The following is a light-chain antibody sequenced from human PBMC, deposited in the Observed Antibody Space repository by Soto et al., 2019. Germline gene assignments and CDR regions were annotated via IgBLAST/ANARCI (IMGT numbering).Light chain of an antibody. CDR3: TSWTTSTTMK. V-gene: IGLV2-14*01. CDR1: SSDVGAYNY. Sequence: QSALTQPASVSGSPGQSITISCTGTSSDVGAYNYVSWYQQHPGKVPKLMIYDVNIRPSGVSNRFSGSKSGNTASLTISGLQAEDEADYYCTSWTTSTTMKFGGGTKLTVL. CDR2: DVN. J-gene: IGLJ2*01.